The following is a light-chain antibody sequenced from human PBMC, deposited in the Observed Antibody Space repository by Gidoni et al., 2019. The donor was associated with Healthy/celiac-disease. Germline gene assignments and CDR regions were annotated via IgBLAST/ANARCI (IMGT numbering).Light chain of an antibody. Sequence: IQMTQSPSSLSAPVGDRVTITCQASQDISNYLNWYQQKPGKAPKLLIYDASNLETGVPSRFSGSGSGTDFTFTISSLQPEDIATYYCQQYDNLPLLTFGGGTKVEIK. V-gene: IGKV1-33*01. J-gene: IGKJ4*01. CDR2: DAS. CDR1: QDISNY. CDR3: QQYDNLPLLT.